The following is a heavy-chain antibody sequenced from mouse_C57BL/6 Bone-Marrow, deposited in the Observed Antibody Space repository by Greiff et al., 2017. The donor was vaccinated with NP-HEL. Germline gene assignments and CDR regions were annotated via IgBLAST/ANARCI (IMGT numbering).Heavy chain of an antibody. CDR3: ARSYYYGSSHYYAMDY. CDR1: GYTFTSYG. Sequence: QVQLKQSGAELARPGASVKLSCKASGYTFTSYGISWVKQRTGQGLEWIGEIYPRSGNTYYNEKFKGKATLTVDKSSSTAYMELRSLTSEDSAVYFCARSYYYGSSHYYAMDYWGQGTSVTVSS. V-gene: IGHV1-81*01. J-gene: IGHJ4*01. D-gene: IGHD1-1*01. CDR2: IYPRSGNT.